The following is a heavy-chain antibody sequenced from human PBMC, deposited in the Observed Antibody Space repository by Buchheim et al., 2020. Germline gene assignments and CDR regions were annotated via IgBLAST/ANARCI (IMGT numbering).Heavy chain of an antibody. J-gene: IGHJ4*02. CDR3: ARVRSIAARPEVFDY. Sequence: EVQLVESGGGLVQPGGSLRLSCAASGFTFSSYWMSWVRQAPGKGLEWVANIKQDGSEKYYVDSVKGRFTISRDNAKNSLYLKMNSLRAEDTAVYYCARVRSIAARPEVFDYWGQGTL. D-gene: IGHD6-6*01. V-gene: IGHV3-7*01. CDR2: IKQDGSEK. CDR1: GFTFSSYW.